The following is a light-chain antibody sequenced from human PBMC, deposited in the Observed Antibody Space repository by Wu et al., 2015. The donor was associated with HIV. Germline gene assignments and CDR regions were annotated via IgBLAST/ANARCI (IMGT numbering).Light chain of an antibody. Sequence: EVVMTQSPATLSVSPGERATLSCRTSQSVGRDLAWYQQKPGQAPRLLIYDASNRATGIPARFSGSGSGTDFTLTISSLEPEDFAVYYCQQRSNWPPTFGQGTKVEIK. V-gene: IGKV3-11*01. CDR1: QSVGRD. CDR3: QQRSNWPPT. CDR2: DAS. J-gene: IGKJ1*01.